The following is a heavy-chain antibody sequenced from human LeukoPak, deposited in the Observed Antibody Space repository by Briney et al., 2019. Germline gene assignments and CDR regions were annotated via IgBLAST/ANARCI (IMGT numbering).Heavy chain of an antibody. V-gene: IGHV1-69*13. Sequence: SVKVSCKASGGTFSSYAISWVRQAPGQGLEWMGGIIPIFGTANYAQKFQGRVTITADESTSTAYMELSSLRSEDTAVYYCAEDVEMATSNDYWGQGTLVTVSS. CDR1: GGTFSSYA. J-gene: IGHJ4*02. CDR2: IIPIFGTA. CDR3: AEDVEMATSNDY. D-gene: IGHD5-24*01.